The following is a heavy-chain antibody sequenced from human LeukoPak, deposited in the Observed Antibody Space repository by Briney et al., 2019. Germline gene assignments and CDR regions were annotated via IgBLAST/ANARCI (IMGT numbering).Heavy chain of an antibody. CDR2: IKQDGSEK. V-gene: IGHV3-7*01. D-gene: IGHD1-26*01. J-gene: IGHJ4*02. CDR3: ARGRYSGSYLLDY. Sequence: GGSLRLSCAASGFTFSSYAMSWVRQAPGKGLEWVANIKQDGSEKYYVDSVKGRFTISRDNAKNSLYLQMNSLRAEDTALYYCARGRYSGSYLLDYWGQGTLVTVSS. CDR1: GFTFSSYA.